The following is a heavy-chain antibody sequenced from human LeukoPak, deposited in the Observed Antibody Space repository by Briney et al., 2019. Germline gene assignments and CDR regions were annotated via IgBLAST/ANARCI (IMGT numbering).Heavy chain of an antibody. Sequence: SETLSLTCTVSGGSISSYYWSWIRQPPGKGLEWIGYIYYSGSTNYNPSLKSRVTISVDMSKNQFSLKLSSVTAADTAVYYCARGYSSGWYFWFDPWGQGTLVTVSS. CDR1: GGSISSYY. D-gene: IGHD6-19*01. CDR3: ARGYSSGWYFWFDP. CDR2: IYYSGST. V-gene: IGHV4-59*12. J-gene: IGHJ5*02.